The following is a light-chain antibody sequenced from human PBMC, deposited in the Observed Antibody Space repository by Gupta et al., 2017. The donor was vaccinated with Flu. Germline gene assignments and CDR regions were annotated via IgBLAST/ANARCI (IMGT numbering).Light chain of an antibody. CDR2: RGV. Sequence: QAGLTQPPSMSKGLRQTATLTCTGNSDNIGNQGAVWLQQHQGHPPKLLAYRGVDRTSGISERFSASRSGNTASLTTTALQAEDEADYYCSSWDISINTRLFGGGTKLTVL. V-gene: IGLV10-54*04. J-gene: IGLJ3*02. CDR1: SDNIGNQG. CDR3: SSWDISINTRL.